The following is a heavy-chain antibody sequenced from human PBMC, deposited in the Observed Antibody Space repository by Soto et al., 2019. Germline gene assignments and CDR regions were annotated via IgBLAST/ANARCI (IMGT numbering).Heavy chain of an antibody. J-gene: IGHJ6*01. CDR1: GYPFTGYY. CDR3: ARETVLRFLEWSHYYYGMDV. Sequence: ASVKVYFKASGYPFTGYYMHLVRQAPGQGLEWIGWINPNSGGTNYAQKFQGRVTMTRDTSISTAYMELSRLRSDDTAVYYCARETVLRFLEWSHYYYGMDVWGQGTTVTVSS. CDR2: INPNSGGT. V-gene: IGHV1-2*02. D-gene: IGHD3-3*01.